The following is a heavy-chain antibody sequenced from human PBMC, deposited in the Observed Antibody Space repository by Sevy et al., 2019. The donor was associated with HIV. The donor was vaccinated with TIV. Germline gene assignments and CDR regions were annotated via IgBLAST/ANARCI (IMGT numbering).Heavy chain of an antibody. CDR1: GFTFSKYS. CDR3: AREGCTKPHDY. Sequence: GGSLRLSCAASGFTFSKYSMSWVRQPPGKGLEGVSTLSFGCGEINYADAVKGRFTISRDNSKSSVYLQMNNMRPEDTAVYYCAREGCTKPHDYWGQGTLVTGSS. CDR2: LSFGCGEI. J-gene: IGHJ4*02. V-gene: IGHV3-23*01. D-gene: IGHD2-8*01.